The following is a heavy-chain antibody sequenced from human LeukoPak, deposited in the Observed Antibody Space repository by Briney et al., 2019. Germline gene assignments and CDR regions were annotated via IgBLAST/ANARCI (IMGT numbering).Heavy chain of an antibody. CDR2: INPNSGGT. V-gene: IGHV1-2*02. CDR3: ASGRDYDILTGYPSKPFDY. D-gene: IGHD3-9*01. CDR1: GYTFTGYY. Sequence: LWASVKVSCKASGYTFTGYYMHWVRQAPGQGLEWMGWINPNSGGTNYAQKFQGRVTMTRDTSISTAYMELSRLRSDDTAAYYCASGRDYDILTGYPSKPFDYWGQGTLVTVSS. J-gene: IGHJ4*02.